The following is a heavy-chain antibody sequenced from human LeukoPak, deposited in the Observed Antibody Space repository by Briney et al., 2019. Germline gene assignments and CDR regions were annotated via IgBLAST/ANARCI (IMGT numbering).Heavy chain of an antibody. CDR2: IIPIFGTA. J-gene: IGHJ6*02. D-gene: IGHD3-22*01. V-gene: IGHV1-69*13. CDR1: GGTFSSYA. Sequence: SVKVSCKASGGTFSSYAISWVRQAPGQGLEWMGGIIPIFGTANYAQKFQGRVTITADESTSTAYMELSSLRSEDTVVYYCARDRGYYYDSSGYYYDGMDVWGQGTTVTVSS. CDR3: ARDRGYYYDSSGYYYDGMDV.